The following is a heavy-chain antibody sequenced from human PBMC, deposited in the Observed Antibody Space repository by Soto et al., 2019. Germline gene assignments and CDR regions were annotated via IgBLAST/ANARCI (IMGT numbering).Heavy chain of an antibody. Sequence: QVRLVQSGAEVKKPGSLVKVSCKASGYTFSSYTINWVRQAPGQGLELMGGIIPVFNSATYAQKFQGRVTITADESTSTAYLELRSLRSEDTAVYYCARIGDGNQRPFDYWGQGTLVTVSS. D-gene: IGHD6-25*01. CDR3: ARIGDGNQRPFDY. J-gene: IGHJ4*02. CDR1: GYTFSSYT. V-gene: IGHV1-69*01. CDR2: IIPVFNSA.